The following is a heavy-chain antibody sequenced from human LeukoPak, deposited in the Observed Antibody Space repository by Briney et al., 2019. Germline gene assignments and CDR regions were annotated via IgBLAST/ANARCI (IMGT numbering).Heavy chain of an antibody. CDR1: GFTFSSYA. D-gene: IGHD2-2*01. Sequence: GGSLRLSCAASGFTFSSYAMSWVRQAPGKGLEWVSAISGSGGSTYYADSVKGRFTISRDNSKNTLYLQMNSLRAEDTAVYYCARGVTYCSSTSCYYFDYWGQGTLVTVSS. CDR2: ISGSGGST. V-gene: IGHV3-23*01. CDR3: ARGVTYCSSTSCYYFDY. J-gene: IGHJ4*02.